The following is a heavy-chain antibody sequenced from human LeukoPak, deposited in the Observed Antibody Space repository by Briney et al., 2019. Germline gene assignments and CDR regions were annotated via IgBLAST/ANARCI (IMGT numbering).Heavy chain of an antibody. V-gene: IGHV1-18*01. CDR1: GYTFTSYD. J-gene: IGHJ5*02. CDR3: ATETDYRGFDP. Sequence: ASAKVSCKASGYTFTSYDINWVRQATGQGLEWMGWINPNSGGTNYAQKLQGRVTMTTDTSTSTAYMELRSLRSDDTAVYYCATETDYRGFDPWGQGTLVTVSS. D-gene: IGHD4-11*01. CDR2: INPNSGGT.